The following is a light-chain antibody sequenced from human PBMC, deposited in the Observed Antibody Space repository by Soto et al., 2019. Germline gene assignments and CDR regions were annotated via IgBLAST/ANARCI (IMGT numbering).Light chain of an antibody. CDR3: AAWDGSLNGWV. J-gene: IGLJ3*02. CDR2: HNN. Sequence: QAVVTQPPSASGTPGQRVTISCSGSKSNIGSGAVNWYQQLPGTAPKLLIYHNNQRPSGVPDRFSGSKSGTSASLAISGLQSEDETDYSCAAWDGSLNGWVFGGGTKLTVL. CDR1: KSNIGSGA. V-gene: IGLV1-44*01.